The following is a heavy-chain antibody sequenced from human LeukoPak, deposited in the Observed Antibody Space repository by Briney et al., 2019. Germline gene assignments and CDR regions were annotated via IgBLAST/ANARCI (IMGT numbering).Heavy chain of an antibody. D-gene: IGHD2-2*01. CDR3: ARLTSPIVVVPAAIGWFDP. Sequence: GAAVKVSCKASGHTFTSCAISWVRQAPGRGREWRGGSIPIFGTANYAQKFQGRVTITTDESTSTAYMELSSLRSEDTAVYYCARLTSPIVVVPAAIGWFDPWGQGTLVTVSS. CDR2: SIPIFGTA. CDR1: GHTFTSCA. V-gene: IGHV1-69*05. J-gene: IGHJ5*02.